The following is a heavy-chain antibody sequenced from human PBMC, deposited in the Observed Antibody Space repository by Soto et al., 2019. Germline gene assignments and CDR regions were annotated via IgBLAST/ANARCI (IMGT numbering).Heavy chain of an antibody. CDR1: GFTFSNYA. Sequence: EVQLLESGGGLVQPGGSLRLSCADSGFTFSNYAMTWVRQAAGKGLEWVSSISGPGGSTYYADSVQGRFTISRDNSKNTLFLQMNTLRAEDTALYYCARDERIAVAGTDNWGQGILVTVTS. CDR3: ARDERIAVAGTDN. V-gene: IGHV3-23*01. J-gene: IGHJ4*02. CDR2: ISGPGGST. D-gene: IGHD6-19*01.